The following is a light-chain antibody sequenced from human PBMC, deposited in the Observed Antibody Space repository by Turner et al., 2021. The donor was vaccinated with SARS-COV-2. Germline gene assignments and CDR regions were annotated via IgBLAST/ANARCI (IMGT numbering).Light chain of an antibody. J-gene: IGKJ5*01. CDR1: QSVSAKN. CDR2: ATS. Sequence: EIVLKQSPGTLSLSPGERATLSCRASQSVSAKNLAWFQQKPGQAPRLLIYATSTRAAGIPDRFSGSGSGTDFTLTINRLGPQDFAMYYCQQSGSSPITFGQGTRLEIK. V-gene: IGKV3-20*01. CDR3: QQSGSSPIT.